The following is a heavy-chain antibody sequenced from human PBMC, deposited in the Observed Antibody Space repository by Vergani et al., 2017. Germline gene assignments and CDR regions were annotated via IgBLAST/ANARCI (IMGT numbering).Heavy chain of an antibody. D-gene: IGHD2-15*01. V-gene: IGHV4-39*01. J-gene: IGHJ6*02. Sequence: QLQLQESGPGLVKPSETLSLTCTVSGGSISSSSYYWGWIRQPPGKGLEWIGSIYYSGSTYYNPSLKSRVTISVDTSKNQFSLKLSAVTAADTAVYYCATWGEGYCSGGSCPYYYYYGMDVWGQGTTVTVSS. CDR2: IYYSGST. CDR1: GGSISSSSYY. CDR3: ATWGEGYCSGGSCPYYYYYGMDV.